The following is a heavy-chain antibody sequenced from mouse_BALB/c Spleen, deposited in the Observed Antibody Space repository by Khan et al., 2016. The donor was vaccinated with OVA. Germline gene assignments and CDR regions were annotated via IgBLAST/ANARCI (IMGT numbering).Heavy chain of an antibody. V-gene: IGHV2-9*02. CDR1: GFSLTSYG. Sequence: QVQLQQPGPGLVAPSQSLSITCTVSGFSLTSYGVHWVRQPPGKGLEWLGVIWAGGSTNYNSALMSRLSISKNNSKSQVFLKMNSLQTDDTAMYYGAREGSTMMTTAFAYWGQGTPVTVSA. CDR2: IWAGGST. D-gene: IGHD2-4*01. J-gene: IGHJ3*01. CDR3: AREGSTMMTTAFAY.